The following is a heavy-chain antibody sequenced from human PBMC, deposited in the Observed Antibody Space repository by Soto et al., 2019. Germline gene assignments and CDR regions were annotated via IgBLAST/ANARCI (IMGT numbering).Heavy chain of an antibody. D-gene: IGHD3-22*01. CDR2: IYYSGST. CDR3: AREQVYYDSSGYMGAVYYYYGMDV. CDR1: GGSISSYY. J-gene: IGHJ6*02. V-gene: IGHV4-59*01. Sequence: ETLSLTCTVSGGSISSYYWSWIRQPPGKGLEWIGYIYYSGSTNYNPSLKSRVTISVDTSKNQFSLKLSSVTAADTAVYYCAREQVYYDSSGYMGAVYYYYGMDVWGQGTTVTVSS.